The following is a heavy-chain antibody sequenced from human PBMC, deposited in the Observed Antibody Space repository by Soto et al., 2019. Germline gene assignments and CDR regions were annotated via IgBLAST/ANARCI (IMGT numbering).Heavy chain of an antibody. CDR2: IYYSGST. CDR3: ASGGYDCIWGSYRSRQFAI. D-gene: IGHD3-16*02. J-gene: IGHJ3*02. Sequence: SETLSLTCTVSGGSISSYYWSWIRQPPGKGLEWIGYIYYSGSTNYNPSLKSRVTISVDTSKNQFSLKLSSVTAADTAVYYCASGGYDCIWGSYRSRQFAIWGQGTMVTVSS. V-gene: IGHV4-59*08. CDR1: GGSISSYY.